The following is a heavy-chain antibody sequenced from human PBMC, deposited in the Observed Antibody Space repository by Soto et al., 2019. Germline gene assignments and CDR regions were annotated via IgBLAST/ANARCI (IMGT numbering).Heavy chain of an antibody. Sequence: ASVKFSCKVSGYTLTELSMHWVRQAPGKGLEWMGGFDPEDGETIYAQKFQGRVTMTEDTSTDTAYMELSSLRSEDTAVYYCATLLNIAVAPSGGYNWFDPWGQGTLVTVSS. CDR1: GYTLTELS. J-gene: IGHJ5*02. CDR3: ATLLNIAVAPSGGYNWFDP. D-gene: IGHD6-19*01. V-gene: IGHV1-24*01. CDR2: FDPEDGET.